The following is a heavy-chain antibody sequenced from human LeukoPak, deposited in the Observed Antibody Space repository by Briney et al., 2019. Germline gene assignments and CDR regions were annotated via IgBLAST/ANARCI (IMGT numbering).Heavy chain of an antibody. Sequence: SVKVSCKASGGTFSSYAISWVRQAPGQGLEWMGGIIPIFGTANYAQKFQGRVTITADESTSTAYMELSSLRSEDTAVYYCARENPLVEGFDYWGQGTLVTVSS. CDR1: GGTFSSYA. CDR2: IIPIFGTA. D-gene: IGHD6-13*01. V-gene: IGHV1-69*13. J-gene: IGHJ4*02. CDR3: ARENPLVEGFDY.